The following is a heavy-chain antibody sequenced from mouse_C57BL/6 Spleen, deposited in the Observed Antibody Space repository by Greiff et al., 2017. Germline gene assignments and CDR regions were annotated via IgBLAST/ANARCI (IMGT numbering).Heavy chain of an antibody. Sequence: VQLQQSVAELVRPGASVKLSCTASGFNIKNTYMHWVKQRPEQGLEWIGRIDPANGNTKYAPKFQGKATITADTSSNTAYLQLSSLTSEDTAIYCCATEGIDYYDSSNDYCDYWGQGTTLTVSS. J-gene: IGHJ2*01. CDR2: IDPANGNT. CDR3: ATEGIDYYDSSNDYCDY. CDR1: GFNIKNTY. D-gene: IGHD1-1*01. V-gene: IGHV14-3*01.